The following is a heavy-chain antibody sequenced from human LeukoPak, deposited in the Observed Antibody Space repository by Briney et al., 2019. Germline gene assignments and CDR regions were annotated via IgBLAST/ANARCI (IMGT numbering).Heavy chain of an antibody. V-gene: IGHV6-1*01. Sequence: SQTLSLTCAISGDSVSSNSAAWNWIRQSPSRGLEWLGRTYYRSKFHNDYAVSVKSRITINPDTSKNQFSLQLNSVTPEDTAVYYCARGVVRGYYDSSGQWAFDIWGQGTMVTVSS. J-gene: IGHJ3*02. D-gene: IGHD3-22*01. CDR2: TYYRSKFHN. CDR3: ARGVVRGYYDSSGQWAFDI. CDR1: GDSVSSNSAA.